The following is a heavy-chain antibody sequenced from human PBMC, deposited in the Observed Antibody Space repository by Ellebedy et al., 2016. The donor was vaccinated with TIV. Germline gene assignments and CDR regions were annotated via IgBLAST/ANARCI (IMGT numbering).Heavy chain of an antibody. CDR2: IKQDGSED. J-gene: IGHJ4*02. CDR3: VRDQWLGRAYYFDN. CDR1: GFTLSNYW. Sequence: GGSLRLSCAASGFTLSNYWMTWVRQAPGKGLEWVANIKQDGSEDYYVDSVKGRFAISRDNARNSLHLQMNSLRAEDTAVYYCVRDQWLGRAYYFDNWGQGTLVTVSS. D-gene: IGHD6-19*01. V-gene: IGHV3-7*01.